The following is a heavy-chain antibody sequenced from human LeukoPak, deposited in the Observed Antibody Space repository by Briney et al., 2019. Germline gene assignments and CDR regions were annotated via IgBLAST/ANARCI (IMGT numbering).Heavy chain of an antibody. D-gene: IGHD3-16*02. CDR3: ASSSVYDYVWRSYRWYFDY. CDR1: GGSISSSSYY. CDR2: IYYSGST. V-gene: IGHV4-39*01. Sequence: RPSGTLSLTCTVSGGSISSSSYYWGWIRQPPGKGLEWIGSIYYSGSTYYKPSLKSRVTISVDTSKNQFSLKLSSVTAADTAVYYCASSSVYDYVWRSYRWYFDYWGQGTLVSVSS. J-gene: IGHJ4*02.